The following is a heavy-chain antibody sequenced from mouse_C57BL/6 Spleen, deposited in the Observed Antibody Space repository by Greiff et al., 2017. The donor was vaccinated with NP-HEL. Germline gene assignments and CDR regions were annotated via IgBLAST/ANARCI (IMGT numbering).Heavy chain of an antibody. CDR1: GFTFSSYA. CDR2: ISDGGSYT. V-gene: IGHV5-4*01. CDR3: ARRGAGEGYFDV. Sequence: EVHLVESGGGLVKPGGSLKLSCAASGFTFSSYAMSWVRQTPEKRLEWVATISDGGSYTYYPDNVKGRFTISRDNAKNNLYLQMSHLKSEDTAMYDCARRGAGEGYFDVWGTGTTVTVSS. J-gene: IGHJ1*03.